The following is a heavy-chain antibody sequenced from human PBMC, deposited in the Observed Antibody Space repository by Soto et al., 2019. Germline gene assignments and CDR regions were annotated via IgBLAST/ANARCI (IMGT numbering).Heavy chain of an antibody. CDR3: ARDTSHYFDH. D-gene: IGHD2-2*01. V-gene: IGHV1-18*04. CDR1: GFSFTSSG. Sequence: GASVKVSCKASGFSFTSSGFNWVRQAPGQGLEWMGWITPYNGKTHYAQKFQDRVTMTTDTAATTAYMELRSLTSDDSAMYFCARDTSHYFDHWGQGILVTVSS. J-gene: IGHJ4*02. CDR2: ITPYNGKT.